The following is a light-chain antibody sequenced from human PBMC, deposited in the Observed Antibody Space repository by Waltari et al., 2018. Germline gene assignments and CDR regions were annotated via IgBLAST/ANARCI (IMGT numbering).Light chain of an antibody. J-gene: IGKJ2*02. V-gene: IGKV1-39*01. CDR1: QSISSY. Sequence: DIQMTQSPSSLSASVGDRVTITCRASQSISSYLNWYQQKPGKAPKLLIFAASSLQSGVPSRFSGSGSGTDFTLTISSLQPEDFASYYCQQSYNNAGTFGQGTKLEIK. CDR3: QQSYNNAGT. CDR2: AAS.